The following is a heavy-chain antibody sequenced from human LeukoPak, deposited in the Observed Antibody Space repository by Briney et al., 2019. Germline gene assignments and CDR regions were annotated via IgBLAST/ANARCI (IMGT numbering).Heavy chain of an antibody. CDR2: IYYSGST. J-gene: IGHJ5*02. CDR3: ARVGPDYFSPDNWFDP. D-gene: IGHD2/OR15-2a*01. Sequence: SETLSLTCTVSGGSISSYYWSWIRQPPGKGLEWIGYIYYSGSTNYNPSLKSRVTISVDTSKNQFSLKLTSVTAADTAVYYCARVGPDYFSPDNWFDPWGQGTLVTVSS. V-gene: IGHV4-59*08. CDR1: GGSISSYY.